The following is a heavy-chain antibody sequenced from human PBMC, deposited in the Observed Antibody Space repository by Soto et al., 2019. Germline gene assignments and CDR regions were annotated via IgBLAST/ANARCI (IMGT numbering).Heavy chain of an antibody. CDR3: TGGENDYNYYYYYGMDV. V-gene: IGHV3-73*01. J-gene: IGHJ6*02. CDR1: GLIFSDVW. Sequence: GGSLRLSCAASGLIFSDVWMTWVRQAPGKGLEWVGRIRSKANNYATVYAASVKGRFTISRDDSKNTAFLQMNSLKTEDTAVYYCTGGENDYNYYYYYGMDVWGQGTTVTVS. D-gene: IGHD4-4*01. CDR2: IRSKANNYAT.